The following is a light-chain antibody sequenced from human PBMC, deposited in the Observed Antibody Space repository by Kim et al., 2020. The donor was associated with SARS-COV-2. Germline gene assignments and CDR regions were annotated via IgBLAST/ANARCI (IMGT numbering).Light chain of an antibody. V-gene: IGKV2-28*01. Sequence: DIVMTQSPLSLPVTPGEPASISCRSSQSLLYSDGYTYLDWYLQKPGQSPQLLIYLGSNRASGVPDRFSSSGSGTDFTLKISRVAAEDVGVYYCMQVLQIPRTFGQGTKLEI. CDR3: MQVLQIPRT. CDR1: QSLLYSDGYTY. J-gene: IGKJ2*01. CDR2: LGS.